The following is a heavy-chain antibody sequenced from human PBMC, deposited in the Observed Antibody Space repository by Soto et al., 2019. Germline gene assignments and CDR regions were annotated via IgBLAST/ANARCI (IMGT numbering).Heavy chain of an antibody. V-gene: IGHV4-31*03. CDR3: ARGDCSSTSCLTRVWFDP. CDR1: GGSISSGGYY. J-gene: IGHJ5*02. Sequence: SETLSLTCTVSGGSISSGGYYWSWIRQHPGKGLEWIGYIYYSGSTYYNPSLKSRVTISVDTSKNQFSLKLSSVTAADTAVYYCARGDCSSTSCLTRVWFDPWGQGTLVTVSS. D-gene: IGHD2-2*01. CDR2: IYYSGST.